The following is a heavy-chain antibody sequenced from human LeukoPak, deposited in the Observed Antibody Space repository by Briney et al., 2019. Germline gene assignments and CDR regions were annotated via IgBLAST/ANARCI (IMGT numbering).Heavy chain of an antibody. CDR1: GGTFSSYA. D-gene: IGHD1-26*01. CDR2: IIPIFGTA. Sequence: SVKVSCKASGGTFSSYAISWVRQAPGQWLEWMGGIIPIFGTANYAQKFQGRVTITADDSTSTAYMELSSLRSEDTAVYYCARAYSGSYGSLYLFDPWGQGTLVTVSS. V-gene: IGHV1-69*13. J-gene: IGHJ5*02. CDR3: ARAYSGSYGSLYLFDP.